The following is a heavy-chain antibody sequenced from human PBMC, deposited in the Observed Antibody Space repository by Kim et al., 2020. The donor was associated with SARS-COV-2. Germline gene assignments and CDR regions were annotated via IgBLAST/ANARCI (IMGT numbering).Heavy chain of an antibody. CDR1: GYTFTYRY. CDR2: ITPFNGNT. CDR3: ASAGVVISSEYGSGSYSLDAFDI. Sequence: SVKVSCKASGYTFTYRYLHWVRQAPGQALEWMGWITPFNGNTNYAQKFQDRVTITRDRSMSTAYMELSSLRSEDTAMYYCASAGVVISSEYGSGSYSLDAFDIWGQGTMVTVSS. J-gene: IGHJ3*02. V-gene: IGHV1-45*02. D-gene: IGHD3-10*01.